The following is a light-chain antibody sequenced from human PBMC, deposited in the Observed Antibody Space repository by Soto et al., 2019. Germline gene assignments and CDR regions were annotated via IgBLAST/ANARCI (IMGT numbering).Light chain of an antibody. CDR3: SSYTSSSALYV. CDR2: EVG. V-gene: IGLV2-14*01. Sequence: QSALTQPASVSGSPGQSITISCTGTSSDVGGYNYVPWDQQHPGKATKLRFYEVGKRPSGVSNRFSGSMSGTTATLTISGLPAEDEADYYCSSYTSSSALYVFGTETKVTVL. J-gene: IGLJ1*01. CDR1: SSDVGGYNY.